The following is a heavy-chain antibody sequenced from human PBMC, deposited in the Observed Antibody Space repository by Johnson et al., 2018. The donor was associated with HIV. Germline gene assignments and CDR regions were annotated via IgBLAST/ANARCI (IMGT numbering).Heavy chain of an antibody. CDR1: GFTFDDYA. J-gene: IGHJ3*02. CDR3: AKIVATSDDVFDI. D-gene: IGHD5-12*01. Sequence: VQLVESGGGVVQPGRSLRLSCAASGFTFDDYAMHWVRQAPGKGLEWVSGISWSSGSIGYADSVKGRFTISRDNAKNSLYLQMNSLRAEDTAVFYCAKIVATSDDVFDIWGQGTMVTVSS. V-gene: IGHV3-9*01. CDR2: ISWSSGSI.